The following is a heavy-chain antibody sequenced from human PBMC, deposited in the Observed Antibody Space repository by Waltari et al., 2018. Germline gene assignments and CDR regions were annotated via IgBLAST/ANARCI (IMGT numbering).Heavy chain of an antibody. J-gene: IGHJ4*02. CDR1: GGSITPYY. CDR3: ARQTKGGLRAFDY. V-gene: IGHV4-59*01. D-gene: IGHD4-17*01. Sequence: QVQLQESGPGLVKPSETLSLTCTVSGGSITPYYWSWIRQPPGKGLEWIGSIYYIGSTNYNPSLKSRVTISVDTSKNQFSLKLSSVTAADTAVYYCARQTKGGLRAFDYWGQGTLVTVSS. CDR2: IYYIGST.